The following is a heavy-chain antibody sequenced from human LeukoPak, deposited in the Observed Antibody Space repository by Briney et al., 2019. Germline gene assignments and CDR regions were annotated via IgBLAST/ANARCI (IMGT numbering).Heavy chain of an antibody. D-gene: IGHD4-17*01. CDR3: ARRLDYGDYVGFDY. CDR1: GLTASSNS. V-gene: IGHV3-66*01. J-gene: IGHJ4*02. CDR2: IYSGGTT. Sequence: GGSRRLSWAAPGLTASSNSMSWVGKAPGKGLEWVPVIYSGGTTYYADSVKGRFTISRDNSKNTLYLQMNSLRAEDTAVYYCARRLDYGDYVGFDYWGQGTLVTVSS.